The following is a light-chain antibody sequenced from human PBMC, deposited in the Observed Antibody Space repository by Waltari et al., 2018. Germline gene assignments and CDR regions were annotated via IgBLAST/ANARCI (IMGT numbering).Light chain of an antibody. J-gene: IGKJ1*01. CDR3: QHYLRLPVT. CDR1: QSVGRT. CDR2: GAS. V-gene: IGKV3-20*01. Sequence: EIVLTQSTGTLSLSPGQTATLSCRASQSVGRTLAWYQQKSGRAPSLLIYGASIRATGIPDRFSGSGSGTDFSLTIREVEPEDFAVYHCQHYLRLPVTFGQGTKVEI.